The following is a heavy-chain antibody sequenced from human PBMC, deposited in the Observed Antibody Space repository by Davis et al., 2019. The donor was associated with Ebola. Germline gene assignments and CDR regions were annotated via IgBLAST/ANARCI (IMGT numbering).Heavy chain of an antibody. CDR1: GYNFTVYY. Sequence: ASVKVSCKASGYNFTVYYIHWVRQAPGQGLEWMGWINPNSGGTNYAQKFQGRVTMTRDTSITTAYMELSRLRSDDTAVYYCSRLVTLITMVRGRMGVWGQGTTVTVSS. CDR3: SRLVTLITMVRGRMGV. D-gene: IGHD3-10*01. J-gene: IGHJ6*02. V-gene: IGHV1-2*02. CDR2: INPNSGGT.